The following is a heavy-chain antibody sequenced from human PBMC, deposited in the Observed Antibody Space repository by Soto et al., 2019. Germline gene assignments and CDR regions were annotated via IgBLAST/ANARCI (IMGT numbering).Heavy chain of an antibody. J-gene: IGHJ5*02. V-gene: IGHV4-39*01. CDR3: ARQQLVLNGPSTLYNWFDP. CDR1: GGSISSTTYY. Sequence: PSETLSLTCTVSGGSISSTTYYWGWIRQPPGKRLEWIGSIYYSGSTYYNPSLKSRVTISVDTSKNQFSLKLSSVTAADTAVYYCARQQLVLNGPSTLYNWFDPWGQGTLVTVSS. CDR2: IYYSGST. D-gene: IGHD6-13*01.